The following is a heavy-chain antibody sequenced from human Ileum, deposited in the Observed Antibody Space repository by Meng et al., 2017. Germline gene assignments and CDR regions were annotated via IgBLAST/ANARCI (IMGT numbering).Heavy chain of an antibody. CDR3: ARSSSHRFDP. Sequence: VQRTGSGPGLVKPSQTLSLICTVLGGSISSGSYYWSWIRQPAGKGLEWIGRIYTSGSTNYNPSLKSRVTISIDTSKNQFSLNLSSVTATDTAVYYCARSSSHRFDPWGQGTLVTVSS. CDR2: IYTSGST. V-gene: IGHV4-61*02. J-gene: IGHJ5*02. CDR1: GGSISSGSYY.